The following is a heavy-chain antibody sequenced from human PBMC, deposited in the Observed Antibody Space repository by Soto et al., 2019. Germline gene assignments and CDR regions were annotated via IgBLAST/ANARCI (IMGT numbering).Heavy chain of an antibody. D-gene: IGHD3-22*01. CDR1: GFTFSSYG. V-gene: IGHV3-33*01. J-gene: IGHJ3*02. CDR2: IWYDGSNK. Sequence: QVQLVESGGGVVQPGRSLRLSCAASGFTFSSYGMHWVRQAPGKGLAWVAVIWYDGSNKYYADSVKGRFTISRDNSKNTLYLQMNSLRAEDTAVYCCARDLNHYDSSGLYDAFDIWGQGTMVTVSS. CDR3: ARDLNHYDSSGLYDAFDI.